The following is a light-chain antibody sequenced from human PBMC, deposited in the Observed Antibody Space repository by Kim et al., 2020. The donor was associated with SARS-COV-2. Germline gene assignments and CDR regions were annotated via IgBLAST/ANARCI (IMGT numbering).Light chain of an antibody. J-gene: IGLJ2*01. CDR1: RGDVGSYNL. V-gene: IGLV2-23*02. CDR3: CSYAGSRTFVV. Sequence: QSALTQPASVSGSPGQSITISCTGTRGDVGSYNLVSWYQQHPGIAPKLLIYDVVKRPSGVSNRFSGSKSGNTASLTISGLQAEDEADYYCCSYAGSRTFVVFGGGTHLTVL. CDR2: DVV.